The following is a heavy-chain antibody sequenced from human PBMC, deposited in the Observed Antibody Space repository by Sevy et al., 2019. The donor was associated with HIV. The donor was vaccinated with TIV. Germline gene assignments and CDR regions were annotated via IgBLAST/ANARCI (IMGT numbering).Heavy chain of an antibody. CDR3: ARYAYSTYSFDY. CDR1: GFTFSLYW. CDR2: IKEDGTEK. J-gene: IGHJ4*02. V-gene: IGHV3-7*01. Sequence: GGSLRLSCAASGFTFSLYWMSWARQAPGKGLEWVASIKEDGTEKYYVDSVKGRFTISRDNAKTSLYLQMDSLRAEDTGVFYCARYAYSTYSFDYWGLGTLVTVSS. D-gene: IGHD3-16*01.